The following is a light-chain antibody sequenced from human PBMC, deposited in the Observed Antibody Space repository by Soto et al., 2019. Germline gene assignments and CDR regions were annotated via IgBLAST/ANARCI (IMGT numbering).Light chain of an antibody. V-gene: IGLV1-40*01. Sequence: QSVLTQPPSVSGAPGQRVTISCTGSSSNIGAGYDVHWYQQLPGTAPKLLIHGNRNRPSGVPDRFSGSKSGTSASLAITGXXXXXXXDYXXQSYDSSLSGSVFGGGTKLTVL. CDR2: GNR. J-gene: IGLJ2*01. CDR1: SSNIGAGYD. CDR3: QSYDSSLSGSV.